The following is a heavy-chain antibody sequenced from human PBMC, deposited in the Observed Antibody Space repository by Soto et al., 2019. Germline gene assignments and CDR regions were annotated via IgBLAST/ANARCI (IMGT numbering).Heavy chain of an antibody. CDR2: IYYSGST. Sequence: PSETLSLTCTVSGGSISSGGYYWSWIRQHPGKGLEWIGYIYYSGSTYYNPSLKSRVTISVDTSKNQFSLKLSSVTAADTAVYYCARVLWELSPLHGMDVWGQGTTVTVSS. D-gene: IGHD1-26*01. V-gene: IGHV4-31*03. CDR3: ARVLWELSPLHGMDV. J-gene: IGHJ6*02. CDR1: GGSISSGGYY.